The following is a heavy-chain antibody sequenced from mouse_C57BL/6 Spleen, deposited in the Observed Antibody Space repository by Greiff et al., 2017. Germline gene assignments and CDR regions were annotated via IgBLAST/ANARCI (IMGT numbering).Heavy chain of an antibody. D-gene: IGHD1-1*01. CDR1: GFNIKDDY. V-gene: IGHV14-4*01. Sequence: EVQLQQSGAELVRPGASVKLYCTASGFNIKDDYMHWVKQRPEQGLEWIGWIDPENGDTEYASKFQGKATITADTSSNTAYLQLSSLTSEDTAVYYCTTNYYGSSPAWFAYWGQGTLVTVSA. CDR3: TTNYYGSSPAWFAY. J-gene: IGHJ3*01. CDR2: IDPENGDT.